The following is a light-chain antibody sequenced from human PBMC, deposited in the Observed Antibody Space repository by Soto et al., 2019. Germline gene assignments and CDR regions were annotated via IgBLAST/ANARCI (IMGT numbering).Light chain of an antibody. CDR1: QSIGYY. Sequence: EIVLTQSPATLSLSPGERATLSCRASQSIGYYLAWYQEKPGQAPRLLIDGASSRATGIPDRFSGSGSGTDFTLTISRLEPEDFAVYYCQQYGSSSITFGQGTRLEI. CDR2: GAS. V-gene: IGKV3-20*01. J-gene: IGKJ5*01. CDR3: QQYGSSSIT.